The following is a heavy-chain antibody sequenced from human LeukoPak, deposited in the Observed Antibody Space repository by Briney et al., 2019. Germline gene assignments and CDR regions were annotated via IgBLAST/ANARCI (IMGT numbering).Heavy chain of an antibody. CDR3: ARDFDIVVMAPGY. J-gene: IGHJ4*02. Sequence: GGSLRLSCAASGFTFSSYSMNWVRQAPGKGLEWVSSISSSSSYIYYADSVKGRFTISRDNAKNSLYLQMNSLRAEDTAVYYCARDFDIVVMAPGYWGQGTLVTVSS. CDR2: ISSSSSYI. CDR1: GFTFSSYS. V-gene: IGHV3-21*01. D-gene: IGHD2-15*01.